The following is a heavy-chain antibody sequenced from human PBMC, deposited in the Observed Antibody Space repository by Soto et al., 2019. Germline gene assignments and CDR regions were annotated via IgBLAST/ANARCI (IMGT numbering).Heavy chain of an antibody. CDR1: GFTFSDYA. D-gene: IGHD6-19*01. CDR3: AKGGRQWLVTSDFNY. J-gene: IGHJ4*02. CDR2: VSHDGRNT. Sequence: VQLVESGGGVVQPGRSLRLSCAASGFTFSDYAMHWVRQAPGKGLEWVAVVSHDGRNTHYADSVKGRFTSSRDSSKNTVCLEMTSLRAEDTAVYYCAKGGRQWLVTSDFNYWRQGALGTVSS. V-gene: IGHV3-30*18.